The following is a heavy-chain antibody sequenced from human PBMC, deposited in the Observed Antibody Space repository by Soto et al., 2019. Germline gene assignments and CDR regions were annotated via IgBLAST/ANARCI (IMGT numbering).Heavy chain of an antibody. Sequence: PGGSLRLSCAASGFLFTSHCMTWVRQAPGKGLEWVANRHQDGNERNYADSVKGRGTISRDNTRDTQFLQMNHLSAEETAVYSCERDGSALYYDTSGYRAYFFDLWGQGTLVTVSS. D-gene: IGHD3-22*01. CDR3: ERDGSALYYDTSGYRAYFFDL. CDR2: RHQDGNER. V-gene: IGHV3-7*01. J-gene: IGHJ4*02. CDR1: GFLFTSHC.